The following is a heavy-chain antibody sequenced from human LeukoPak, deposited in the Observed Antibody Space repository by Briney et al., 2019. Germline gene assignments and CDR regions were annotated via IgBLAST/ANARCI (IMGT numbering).Heavy chain of an antibody. Sequence: NPGGSLRLSCAASGYTFSHYSVNWVRQAPGKGLEWVSSISSTSDYIYYADSVKGRFTISIDNTKSSLYLQMNSLRAEDTAVYYCVSGNDPDSTWENYRLDAFDIWGQGTTVIVSS. CDR3: VSGNDPDSTWENYRLDAFDI. J-gene: IGHJ3*02. CDR1: GYTFSHYS. CDR2: ISSTSDYI. V-gene: IGHV3-21*01. D-gene: IGHD3-16*02.